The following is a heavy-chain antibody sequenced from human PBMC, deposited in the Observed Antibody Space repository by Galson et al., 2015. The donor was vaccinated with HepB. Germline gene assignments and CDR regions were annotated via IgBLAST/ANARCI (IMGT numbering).Heavy chain of an antibody. J-gene: IGHJ3*02. Sequence: SVKVSCKASGYTFTSYYMHWVRQAPGQGLEWMGIINPSGGSTSYAQKFQGRVTMTRDTSTSTVYMEPSSLRSEDTAVYYCARPTAGYCGGDCFNAFDIWGQGTMVTVSS. CDR1: GYTFTSYY. CDR3: ARPTAGYCGGDCFNAFDI. V-gene: IGHV1-46*01. CDR2: INPSGGST. D-gene: IGHD2-21*01.